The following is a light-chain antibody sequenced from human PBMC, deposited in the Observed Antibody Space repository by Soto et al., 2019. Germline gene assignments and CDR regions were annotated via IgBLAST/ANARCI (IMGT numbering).Light chain of an antibody. V-gene: IGKV1-5*03. CDR3: QHYNSYSEA. J-gene: IGKJ1*01. CDR1: QTISSW. Sequence: DIQMTQSPSTLSGSVGDRVTITCRASQTISSWLAWYQQKPGKDPKLLIYKASTLKSGLPSRFSGSGSGTEFTLTISSLQPDDFATYYCQHYNSYSEAFGQGTKVE. CDR2: KAS.